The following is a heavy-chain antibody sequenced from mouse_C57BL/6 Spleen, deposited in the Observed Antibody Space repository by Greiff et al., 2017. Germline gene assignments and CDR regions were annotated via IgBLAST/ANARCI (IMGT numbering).Heavy chain of an antibody. V-gene: IGHV14-2*01. CDR2: IDPGDGGT. D-gene: IGHD2-3*01. CDR1: GFNIKDYY. Sequence: VQLQQSGAELVKPGASVKLSCTASGFNIKDYYMHWVKQRTEQGLEWIGRIDPGDGGTKYAPKFKGKATITADTSSTTAYLQLSSLTAENAAFYYCAGGDGRAWCAYWGQGTLLTVSA. J-gene: IGHJ3*01. CDR3: AGGDGRAWCAY.